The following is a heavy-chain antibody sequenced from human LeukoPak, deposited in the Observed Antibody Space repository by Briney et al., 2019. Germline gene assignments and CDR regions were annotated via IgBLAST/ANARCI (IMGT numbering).Heavy chain of an antibody. CDR1: GASISDYY. CDR3: ASRLYDSARNFDY. Sequence: SETLSLTCTVSGASISDYYWSWIRQPPGQGLEWIGYVFDSGGANYNPSLKSRVTISVDKSKNQFSLKLSSVTAADTAVYYCASRLYDSARNFDYWGQGALVTVSS. D-gene: IGHD3-22*01. V-gene: IGHV4-59*12. CDR2: VFDSGGA. J-gene: IGHJ4*02.